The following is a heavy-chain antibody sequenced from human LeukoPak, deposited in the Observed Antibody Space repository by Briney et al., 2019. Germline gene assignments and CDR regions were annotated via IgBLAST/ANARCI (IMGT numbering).Heavy chain of an antibody. Sequence: SETLSLTCAVYGGSFSGYYWSWIRKPPGKGLEWIGYIYYSGSTNYNPSLKSRVTISVDTSKNQFSLKLSSVTAADTAVYYCARKGDGYNYGAFDIWGQGTMVTVSS. V-gene: IGHV4-59*01. CDR1: GGSFSGYY. D-gene: IGHD5-24*01. CDR2: IYYSGST. CDR3: ARKGDGYNYGAFDI. J-gene: IGHJ3*02.